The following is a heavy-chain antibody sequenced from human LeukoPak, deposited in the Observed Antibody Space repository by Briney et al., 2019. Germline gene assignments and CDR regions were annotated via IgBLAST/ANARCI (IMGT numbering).Heavy chain of an antibody. CDR1: GFTFSSYA. J-gene: IGHJ4*02. CDR3: ARNYYDSSGYYLYPHYFNY. Sequence: PGGSLRLSCAASGFTFSSYAMHWVRQAPGKGLEWVAVISYDGSNKYYADSVKGRFTISRDNSKNTLYLQMNSLRAEDTAVYYCARNYYDSSGYYLYPHYFNYWGQGTLVTVSS. CDR2: ISYDGSNK. D-gene: IGHD3-22*01. V-gene: IGHV3-30-3*01.